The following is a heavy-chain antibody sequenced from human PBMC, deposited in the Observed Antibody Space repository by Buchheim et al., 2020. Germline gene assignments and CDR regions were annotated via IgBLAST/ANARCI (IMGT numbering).Heavy chain of an antibody. CDR3: ARDPFTGTTSDYYYYGMDV. CDR1: GYTFTGYY. V-gene: IGHV1-2*04. CDR2: INPNSGGT. J-gene: IGHJ6*02. D-gene: IGHD1-7*01. Sequence: QVQLVQSGAEVKKPGASVKVSCKASGYTFTGYYMHWVRQAPGQGLEWMGWINPNSGGTNYAQKFQGWVTMTRDTSISTACMELSRLRSDDTAVYYCARDPFTGTTSDYYYYGMDVWGQGTT.